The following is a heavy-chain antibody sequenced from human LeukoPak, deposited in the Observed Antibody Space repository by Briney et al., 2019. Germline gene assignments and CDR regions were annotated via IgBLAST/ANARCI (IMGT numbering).Heavy chain of an antibody. CDR2: IFHSESI. CDR1: GYSISSGYS. Sequence: PPETLSLTCALSGYSISSGYSWGWIRQSPGKGLEWIATIFHSESIYYNPSLKSRVTLSLDTSKNQISLWLNSVTAADTALYYCARMGVSYYYDSSTYYPTAFDVWGQGTMVSVSS. V-gene: IGHV4-38-2*01. CDR3: ARMGVSYYYDSSTYYPTAFDV. D-gene: IGHD3-22*01. J-gene: IGHJ3*01.